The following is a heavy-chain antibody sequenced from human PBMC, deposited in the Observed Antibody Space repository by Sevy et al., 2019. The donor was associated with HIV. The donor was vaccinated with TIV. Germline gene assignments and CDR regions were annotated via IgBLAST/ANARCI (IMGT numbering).Heavy chain of an antibody. CDR3: ARDTGNFYVDY. V-gene: IGHV3-7*03. Sequence: GGSLRLSCAASGFIFSNYWMTWVRQAPGKGLEWVANIKGDGSQTAYADSVRGRCTISIDNAKNALYLQINSLSPEDTALYYCARDTGNFYVDYWGQGTLVTVSS. D-gene: IGHD1-1*01. CDR2: IKGDGSQT. J-gene: IGHJ4*02. CDR1: GFIFSNYW.